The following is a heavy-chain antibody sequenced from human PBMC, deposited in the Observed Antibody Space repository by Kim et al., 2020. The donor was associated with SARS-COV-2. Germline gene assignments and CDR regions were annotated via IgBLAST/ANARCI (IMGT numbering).Heavy chain of an antibody. D-gene: IGHD2-15*01. CDR1: GFTFSSYA. J-gene: IGHJ5*02. Sequence: GGSLRLSCAASGFTFSSYAMNWVRQAPGKGLEWVSAISGSGGSTYYADSVKGRFTISRDNSKNTLYLQMNSLRAEDTAVYYCAKDPGSVRWYWFDPWGQGTLVTVSS. CDR3: AKDPGSVRWYWFDP. CDR2: ISGSGGST. V-gene: IGHV3-23*01.